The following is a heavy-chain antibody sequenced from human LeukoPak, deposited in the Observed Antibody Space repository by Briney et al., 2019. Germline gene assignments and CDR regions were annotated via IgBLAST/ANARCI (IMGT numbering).Heavy chain of an antibody. V-gene: IGHV4-61*01. D-gene: IGHD5-18*01. CDR3: ARGRSYGFDFDS. CDR1: GVSINTCCYY. J-gene: IGHJ4*02. CDR2: RYYSGST. Sequence: SETLSLTCDVSGVSINTCCYYWTWIRQPPGKGLEWIGYRYYSGSTRYNSSLRSRLTISLDSSKNQFSLRLTSVTAADTAVYYCARGRSYGFDFDSWGPGTLVIVSS.